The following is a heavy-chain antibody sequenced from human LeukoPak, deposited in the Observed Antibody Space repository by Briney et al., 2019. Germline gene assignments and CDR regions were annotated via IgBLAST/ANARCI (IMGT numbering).Heavy chain of an antibody. CDR1: GFTFSSYW. D-gene: IGHD2-2*01. CDR3: ARDGPREYQLLYYFDY. Sequence: GGSLRLSCAASGFTFSSYWMSWVRQAPGKGLEWVANIKQDGSEKYYVDSVKGRFTISRDNAKNSLYLQMNSLRVEDTAVYYCARDGPREYQLLYYFDYWGQGTLVTVSS. J-gene: IGHJ4*02. CDR2: IKQDGSEK. V-gene: IGHV3-7*03.